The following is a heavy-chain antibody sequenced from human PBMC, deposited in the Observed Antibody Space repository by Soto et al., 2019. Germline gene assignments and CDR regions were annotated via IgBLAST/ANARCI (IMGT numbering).Heavy chain of an antibody. CDR2: IYYSGSS. D-gene: IGHD1-1*01. CDR3: ARHSKEYRKSLDY. CDR1: GGSISGYY. J-gene: IGHJ4*02. Sequence: PSETLSLTCTVSGGSISGYYWSWIRQPPGKGLEWIAYIYYSGSSNSNPSLKSRVTISVDTSKNQFSLKLSSVTAADTAVYYCARHSKEYRKSLDYWGQGTLVTVS. V-gene: IGHV4-59*08.